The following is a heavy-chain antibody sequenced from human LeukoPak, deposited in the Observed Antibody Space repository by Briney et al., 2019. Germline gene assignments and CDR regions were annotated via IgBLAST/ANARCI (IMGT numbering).Heavy chain of an antibody. CDR1: GYTFTGYY. J-gene: IGHJ4*02. V-gene: IGHV1-2*04. D-gene: IGHD3-22*01. Sequence: ASVKVSCKASGYTFTGYYMHWVRQAPGQGLEWMGWINPNSGGTNYAQKFQGWVTMTRDTSISTAYMELSRLRSDDTAVYYCARAYYDSTPDFDYWGQGTLVTAPS. CDR3: ARAYYDSTPDFDY. CDR2: INPNSGGT.